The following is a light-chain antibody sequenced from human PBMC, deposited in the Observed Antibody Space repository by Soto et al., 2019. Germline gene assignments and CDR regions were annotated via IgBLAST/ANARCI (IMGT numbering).Light chain of an antibody. Sequence: QAVVTQEPSLTVSPGGTVTLTCGSSTGAVTSRHYPYWLQQRPGQVPRALIFDTSNKHSWTPARFSGALLGGKPALNLSGAQSEDEADDYCSLSYSGVRVFGGGTKLTLL. CDR1: TGAVTSRHY. V-gene: IGLV7-46*01. J-gene: IGLJ3*02. CDR3: SLSYSGVRV. CDR2: DTS.